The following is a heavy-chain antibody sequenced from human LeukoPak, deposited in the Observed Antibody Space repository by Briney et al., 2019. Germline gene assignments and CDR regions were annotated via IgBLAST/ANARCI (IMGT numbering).Heavy chain of an antibody. CDR2: IYNGGST. Sequence: GGSLRLSCAASGFTVSSNYMSWVRQAPGKGLEWVSVIYNGGSTYYAVTVKGRFTISRDNSKNTLYLQMNSLRAEDTAVYYCARDCLYYFDYWGQGTLVTVPS. CDR1: GFTVSSNY. CDR3: ARDCLYYFDY. J-gene: IGHJ4*02. V-gene: IGHV3-66*01.